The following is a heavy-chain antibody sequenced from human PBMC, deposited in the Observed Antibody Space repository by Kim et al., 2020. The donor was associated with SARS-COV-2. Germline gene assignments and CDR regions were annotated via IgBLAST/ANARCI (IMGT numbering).Heavy chain of an antibody. CDR1: GGSISSSSYY. CDR3: ARQAREFSLMVNWFDP. Sequence: SETLSLTCTVSGGSISSSSYYWGWIRQPPGKGLEWIGSIYYSGSTYYNPSLKSRVTISVDTSKNQFSLKLSSVTAADTAVYYCARQAREFSLMVNWFDP. CDR2: IYYSGST. D-gene: IGHD3-16*02. V-gene: IGHV4-39*01. J-gene: IGHJ5*02.